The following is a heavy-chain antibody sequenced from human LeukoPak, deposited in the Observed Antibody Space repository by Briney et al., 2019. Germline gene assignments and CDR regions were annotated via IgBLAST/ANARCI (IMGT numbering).Heavy chain of an antibody. V-gene: IGHV3-23*01. Sequence: GGSLRLSCAASGFTFINYAMTWVRQAPGKGLEWVSSISGSGGSTYYADSVKGRFTISRDNSKDTLYLQMNSLRAEDTAVYYCAKDLEMTTVTYYFDYWGQGTLVTVSS. CDR1: GFTFINYA. D-gene: IGHD4-17*01. J-gene: IGHJ4*02. CDR3: AKDLEMTTVTYYFDY. CDR2: ISGSGGST.